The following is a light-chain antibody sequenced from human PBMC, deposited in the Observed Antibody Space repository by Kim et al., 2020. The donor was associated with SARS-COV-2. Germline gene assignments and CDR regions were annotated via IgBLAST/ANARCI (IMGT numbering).Light chain of an antibody. CDR3: NSRDSSANYVV. Sequence: SSELTQDPAVSVALGHTVRITCQGDSLRSYYASWYQQKPGQAPVLVIYGKNSRPSGIPDRFSGSSSGNTASLTITGAQAKDEADYYCNSRDSSANYVVFGGGTQLTVL. CDR1: SLRSYY. CDR2: GKN. V-gene: IGLV3-19*01. J-gene: IGLJ2*01.